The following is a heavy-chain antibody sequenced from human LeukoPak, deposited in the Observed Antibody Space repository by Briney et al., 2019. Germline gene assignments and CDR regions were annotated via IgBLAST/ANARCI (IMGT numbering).Heavy chain of an antibody. CDR3: ARDQGVGATTKRGGAFDI. CDR2: ISSSGSTI. D-gene: IGHD1-26*01. V-gene: IGHV3-11*04. CDR1: GFIFSDYY. Sequence: PGGSLRLSCAASGFIFSDYYMSWLRQAPGKGLEWVSYISSSGSTIYYADSVKGRFTISRDNAKNSLYLQMNSLRAEDTAVYYCARDQGVGATTKRGGAFDIWGQGTMVTVSS. J-gene: IGHJ3*02.